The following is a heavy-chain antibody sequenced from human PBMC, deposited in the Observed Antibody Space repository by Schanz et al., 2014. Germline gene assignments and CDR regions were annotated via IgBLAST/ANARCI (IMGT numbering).Heavy chain of an antibody. Sequence: QVQLVQSGAEVKKPGASVKVSCKASGYTFTNFFLHWVRQAPGQGLEWMGRIIPILGIANYAQNFQGRVTITADKSTSTAYMELTSLRSEDTAVYYCAGTYCSSTSCYTGYYYMDVWGKGTTVTVS. CDR3: AGTYCSSTSCYTGYYYMDV. J-gene: IGHJ6*03. CDR2: IIPILGIA. CDR1: GYTFTNFF. D-gene: IGHD2-2*02. V-gene: IGHV1-69*09.